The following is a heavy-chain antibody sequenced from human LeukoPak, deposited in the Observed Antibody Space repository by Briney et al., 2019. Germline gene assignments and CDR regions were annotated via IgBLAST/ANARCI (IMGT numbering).Heavy chain of an antibody. CDR1: GGSISSYY. Sequence: SETLSLTCTVSGGSISSYYWSWIRQPPGKGLEWIGYTYYSGSTNYNPSLKSRVTISVDTSKNQFSLKLSSVTAADTAVYYCARDRSRLDIWGQGTMVTVSS. J-gene: IGHJ3*02. V-gene: IGHV4-59*01. CDR3: ARDRSRLDI. CDR2: TYYSGST.